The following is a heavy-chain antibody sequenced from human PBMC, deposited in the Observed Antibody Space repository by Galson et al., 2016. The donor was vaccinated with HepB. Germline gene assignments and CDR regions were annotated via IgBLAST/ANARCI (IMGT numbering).Heavy chain of an antibody. CDR2: IYNSGTT. J-gene: IGHJ2*01. CDR3: AREVAVITIWFFDL. D-gene: IGHD3-22*01. Sequence: LSLTCTVSGGSINSGGYYWSWIRQHPGKGLEWIGYIYNSGTTYYNPSLKSRVTISVDTSKNQFSLKLSSVTAADTAVYYCAREVAVITIWFFDLWGRGALVTVSS. V-gene: IGHV4-31*03. CDR1: GGSINSGGYY.